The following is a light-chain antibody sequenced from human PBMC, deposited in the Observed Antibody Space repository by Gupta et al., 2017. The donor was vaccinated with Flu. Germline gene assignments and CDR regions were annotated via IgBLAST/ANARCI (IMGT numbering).Light chain of an antibody. V-gene: IGKV1-5*03. Sequence: DSQVSQSPSTLSASVGDRVTITCRASQSISSWLAWYQQKPGKAPKLLIYKASSLESGVPSRFSGSGSGTEFTLTISRLQPDDFATYYCQQYNSYPLTFGGGTKVEIK. J-gene: IGKJ4*01. CDR1: QSISSW. CDR2: KAS. CDR3: QQYNSYPLT.